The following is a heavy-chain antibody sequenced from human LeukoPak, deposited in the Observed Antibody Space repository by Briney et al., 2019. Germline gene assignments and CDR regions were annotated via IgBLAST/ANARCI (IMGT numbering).Heavy chain of an antibody. CDR3: ARGGDIVATIGDPFDY. D-gene: IGHD5-12*01. CDR1: GGSFSGYY. V-gene: IGHV4-34*01. J-gene: IGHJ4*02. Sequence: PSETLSLTCAVYGGSFSGYYWSWIRQPPGKGLEWIGEINHSGSTNYNPSLKSRVTTSVDTSKNQFSLKLSSVTAADTAVYYCARGGDIVATIGDPFDYWGQGTLVTVSS. CDR2: INHSGST.